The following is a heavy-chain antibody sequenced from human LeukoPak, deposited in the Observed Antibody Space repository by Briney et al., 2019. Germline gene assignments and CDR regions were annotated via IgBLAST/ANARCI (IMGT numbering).Heavy chain of an antibody. V-gene: IGHV1-8*01. J-gene: IGHJ4*02. CDR3: ARDRRGIAAVPGGEFDY. Sequence: ASVKVSCKASGYTFTSYDINWVRQATGQGLEWMGWINPNSGNTGYAQKFQGRVTMTRNTSISTAYMELSSLRSEDTAVYYCARDRRGIAAVPGGEFDYWGQGTLVTVSS. D-gene: IGHD6-13*01. CDR2: INPNSGNT. CDR1: GYTFTSYD.